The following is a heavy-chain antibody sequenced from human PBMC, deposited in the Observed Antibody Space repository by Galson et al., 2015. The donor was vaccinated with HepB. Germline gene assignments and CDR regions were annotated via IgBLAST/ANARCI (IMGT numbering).Heavy chain of an antibody. Sequence: SLRLSCAASGFTFSDYDMDWFRQTPGKGLEWISYITNSGEATYYADSFRGRFTSSRDNAENSLYLQMNGLTAEDTAVYYCAVAYVWGSFRFNGALFNWGQGTLVTVSS. V-gene: IGHV3-11*01. J-gene: IGHJ4*02. CDR3: AVAYVWGSFRFNGALFN. CDR1: GFTFSDYD. D-gene: IGHD3-16*02. CDR2: ITNSGEAT.